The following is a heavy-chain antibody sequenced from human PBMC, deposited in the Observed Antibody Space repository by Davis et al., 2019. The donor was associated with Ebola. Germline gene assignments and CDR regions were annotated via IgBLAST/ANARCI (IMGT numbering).Heavy chain of an antibody. J-gene: IGHJ6*02. D-gene: IGHD3-3*01. CDR1: GDSINSSKW. Sequence: GSLRLSCAVSGDSINSSKWWSWVRQSPGKGLEWIGEISHSGSTNYNPSLKSRVTISVDTSKNQFSLKLSPVTAADTAVYYCARHVYYDFWSGFGPYGMDVWGQGTTVTVSS. CDR2: ISHSGST. V-gene: IGHV4-4*02. CDR3: ARHVYYDFWSGFGPYGMDV.